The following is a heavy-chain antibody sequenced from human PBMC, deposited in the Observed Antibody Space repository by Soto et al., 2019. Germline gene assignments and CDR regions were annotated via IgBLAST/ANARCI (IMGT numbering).Heavy chain of an antibody. CDR3: AREYYSSTTWIDY. J-gene: IGHJ4*02. CDR2: VHPYEGTT. CDR1: GFTFTSYP. V-gene: IGHV1-18*04. Sequence: ASVKVSCKTSGFTFTSYPFSWVRQAPGQGLEWLAWVHPYEGTTKVAHQFRDRITLTTDTSAATVFMELTGLTSDDAAIYFCAREYYSSTTWIDYWGQGTLVTVSS. D-gene: IGHD5-12*01.